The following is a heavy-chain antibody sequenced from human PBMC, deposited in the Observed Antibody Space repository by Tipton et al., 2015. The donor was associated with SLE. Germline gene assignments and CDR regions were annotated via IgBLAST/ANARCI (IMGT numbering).Heavy chain of an antibody. CDR3: ARYTYFYDSGNYYTDVFDS. CDR1: GGSISSNF. V-gene: IGHV4-59*01. J-gene: IGHJ3*02. Sequence: TLSLTRTVSGGSISSNFWSWIRQPPGKGLEWVGHMYYTGSTNYNPSLNSRVTISVDTSKNQFSLKLSSVTAADTAVYYCARYTYFYDSGNYYTDVFDSCVQGSMATVSA. D-gene: IGHD3-10*01. CDR2: MYYTGST.